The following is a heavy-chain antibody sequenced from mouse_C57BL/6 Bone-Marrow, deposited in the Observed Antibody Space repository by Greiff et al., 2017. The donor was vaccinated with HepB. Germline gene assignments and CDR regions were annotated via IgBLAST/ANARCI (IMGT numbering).Heavy chain of an antibody. J-gene: IGHJ4*01. CDR2: INPNYGTT. CDR3: ARAWSNYVFAMDY. Sequence: EVKVVESGPELVKPGASVKISCKASGYSFTDYNMNWVKQSNGKSLEWIGVINPNYGTTSYNQKFKGKATLTVDQSSSTAYMQLNSLTAEDSAVYYCARAWSNYVFAMDYRGQGTAVTGAS. CDR1: GYSFTDYN. D-gene: IGHD2-5*01. V-gene: IGHV1-39*01.